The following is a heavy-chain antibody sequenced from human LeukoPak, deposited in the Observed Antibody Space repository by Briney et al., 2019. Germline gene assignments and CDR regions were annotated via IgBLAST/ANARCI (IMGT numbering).Heavy chain of an antibody. D-gene: IGHD3-22*01. CDR2: IYCSGST. J-gene: IGHJ4*02. CDR1: GGSINNYY. CDR3: ASYYYDSSAHFDY. Sequence: SETLSLTCTVSGGSINNYYWSWIRQPAEKGLEWIGYIYCSGSTNYNPSLKSRVTISVDTSKNQFSLKLSSVTAADTAVYYCASYYYDSSAHFDYWGQGTLVTVSS. V-gene: IGHV4-59*01.